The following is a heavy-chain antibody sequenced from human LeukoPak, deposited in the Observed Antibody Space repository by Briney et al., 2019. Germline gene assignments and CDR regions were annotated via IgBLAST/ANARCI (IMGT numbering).Heavy chain of an antibody. CDR2: IRYDGSNK. CDR3: AKSPDYYDSSGYLDY. D-gene: IGHD3-22*01. J-gene: IGHJ4*02. Sequence: PGGSLRLSCAASGFTFSSYGMHWVRQAPGKGLEWVAFIRYDGSNKYYADSVKGRFTISRDNSKNTLYLQMNSLRAEDTAVYYCAKSPDYYDSSGYLDYWGKGTLVTVSS. V-gene: IGHV3-30*02. CDR1: GFTFSSYG.